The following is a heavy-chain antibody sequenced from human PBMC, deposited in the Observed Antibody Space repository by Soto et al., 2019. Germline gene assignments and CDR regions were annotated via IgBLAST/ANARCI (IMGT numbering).Heavy chain of an antibody. CDR2: ISFDGSNK. J-gene: IGHJ5*02. CDR1: GFTFSSYG. Sequence: SLRLSCVASGFTFSSYGMHWVRQAPGKGLEWVAVISFDGSNKYYGESVKGRFTISRDNSQNTLYLEMNSLRDDDTAVYYCARDGATFYYDTSGARWFDPWGQGTLVTVSS. V-gene: IGHV3-33*01. CDR3: ARDGATFYYDTSGARWFDP. D-gene: IGHD3-22*01.